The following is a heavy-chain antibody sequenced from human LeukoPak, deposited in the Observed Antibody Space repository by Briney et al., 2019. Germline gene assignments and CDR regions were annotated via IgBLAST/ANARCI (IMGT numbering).Heavy chain of an antibody. D-gene: IGHD6-19*01. CDR1: GGSISSSSYY. V-gene: IGHV4-39*07. J-gene: IGHJ4*02. CDR3: ARAHDRQWLVLDY. Sequence: SETLSLTCTVSGGSISSSSYYWGWIRQPPGKGLEWIGSIYYSGSTYYNPSLKSRVTISVDTSKNQFSLKLSSVTAADTAVYYCARAHDRQWLVLDYWGQGTLVTVSS. CDR2: IYYSGST.